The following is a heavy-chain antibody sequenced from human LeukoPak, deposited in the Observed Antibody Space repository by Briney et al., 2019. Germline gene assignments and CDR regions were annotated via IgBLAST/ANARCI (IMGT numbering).Heavy chain of an antibody. J-gene: IGHJ3*02. CDR1: GGSISSYY. Sequence: SETLSLTCTVSGGSISSYYWSWIRQSPGKGLEYIGYISHSGYITYSPSLKSRVVMAVDTSKNQFSLKLYSVMAADTAEYYCARAGSRYGADAFDIWGQGTVVTVSS. CDR3: ARAGSRYGADAFDI. CDR2: ISHSGYI. D-gene: IGHD5-18*01. V-gene: IGHV4-59*01.